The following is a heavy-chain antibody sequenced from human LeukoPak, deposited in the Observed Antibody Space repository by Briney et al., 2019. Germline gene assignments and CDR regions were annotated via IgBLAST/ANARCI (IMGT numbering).Heavy chain of an antibody. J-gene: IGHJ4*02. Sequence: GGSLRLSCAASGFTFSTYSMSWVRQAPEKGLEWVSAIRSGGENTYYADSVRGRFTISRDNSRGTLSLQMNSLRAEDTAVYFCAILSWDGRGSFYWGQGTLVTVSS. CDR2: IRSGGENT. D-gene: IGHD2/OR15-2a*01. CDR3: AILSWDGRGSFY. CDR1: GFTFSTYS. V-gene: IGHV3-23*01.